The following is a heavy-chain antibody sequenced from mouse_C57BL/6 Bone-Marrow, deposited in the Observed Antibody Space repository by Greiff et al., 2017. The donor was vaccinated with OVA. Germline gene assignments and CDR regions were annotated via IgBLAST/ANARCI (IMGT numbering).Heavy chain of an antibody. Sequence: VQLQQPGAELVMPGASVKLSCKASGYTFTSYWMHWVKQRPGQGLEWIGEIDPSDSYTNYNQKFKGKSTLTVDKSSSTAYMQLSSLTSEDSAVYYCALNWGFAYWGQGTLVTVSA. D-gene: IGHD4-1*01. CDR3: ALNWGFAY. J-gene: IGHJ3*01. CDR1: GYTFTSYW. V-gene: IGHV1-69*01. CDR2: IDPSDSYT.